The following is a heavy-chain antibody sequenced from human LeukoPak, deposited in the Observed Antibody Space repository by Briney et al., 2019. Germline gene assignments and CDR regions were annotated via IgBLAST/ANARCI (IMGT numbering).Heavy chain of an antibody. CDR2: ISSSSTI. Sequence: PGGSLRLSCAASGFTFSSYSMSWVRQAPGKGLEWVSYISSSSTIYYADSVKGRFTISRDNAKNSLYLQMNSLRAEDTAVYYCARAYDGGDPPTLDAFDIWGQGTMVTVSS. V-gene: IGHV3-48*01. CDR1: GFTFSSYS. J-gene: IGHJ3*02. CDR3: ARAYDGGDPPTLDAFDI. D-gene: IGHD4-17*01.